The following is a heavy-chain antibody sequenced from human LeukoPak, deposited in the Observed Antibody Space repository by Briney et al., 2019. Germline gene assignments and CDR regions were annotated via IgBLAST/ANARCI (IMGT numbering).Heavy chain of an antibody. CDR2: IIPIFGTA. CDR3: AREDDTGRYMGDDAFDI. V-gene: IGHV1-69*06. D-gene: IGHD1-26*01. J-gene: IGHJ3*02. CDR1: GGTFSSYA. Sequence: AASVKVSCKASGGTFSSYAISWVRQAPGQGLEWMGGIIPIFGTANYAQKFQGRLTITADIPTSTVYMELSSLRSEDTAVYYCAREDDTGRYMGDDAFDIWGQGTMVTVSS.